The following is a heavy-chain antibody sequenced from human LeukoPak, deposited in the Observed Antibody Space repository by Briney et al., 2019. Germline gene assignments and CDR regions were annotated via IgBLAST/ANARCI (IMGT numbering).Heavy chain of an antibody. J-gene: IGHJ5*02. D-gene: IGHD3-16*01. CDR1: GGSVSSGSYY. CDR2: IYYSGST. V-gene: IGHV4-61*01. CDR3: ARDHGGAPFDP. Sequence: PSETLSLTCTVSGGSVSSGSYYWSWIRQPPGKGLEWIGYIYYSGSTNYNPSLKSRVTISVDTSKNQFSLKLSSVTAADTAVYYCARDHGGAPFDPWGQGTLVTVSS.